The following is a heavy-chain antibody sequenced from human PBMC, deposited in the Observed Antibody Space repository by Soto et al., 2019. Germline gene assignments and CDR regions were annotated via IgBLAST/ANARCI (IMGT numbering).Heavy chain of an antibody. D-gene: IGHD6-19*01. Sequence: QLQLPESGPGLVKPSETLSLTCTVSGGSISSSSYYWGWIRQPPGKGLEWIGSIYYSGSTYYNPSLKSRVTISVDTSKNQFSLKLSSVTAADTAVYYCARQAGSNWFDPWGQGTLVTVSS. CDR3: ARQAGSNWFDP. CDR1: GGSISSSSYY. J-gene: IGHJ5*02. V-gene: IGHV4-39*01. CDR2: IYYSGST.